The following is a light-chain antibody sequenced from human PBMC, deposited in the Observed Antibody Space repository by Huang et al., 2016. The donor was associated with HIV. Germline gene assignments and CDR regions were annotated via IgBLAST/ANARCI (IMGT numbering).Light chain of an antibody. V-gene: IGKV3-11*01. CDR3: QQHHSWLT. Sequence: IVLTQSPATLSWYLGERVTLSCRASQSISNHLAWYQQRPGQAPRLLSYVASNRGAGVPARFSGSGSGTDFTLTISSLEPEDFALYYCQQHHSWLTFGGGTKLEVK. CDR1: QSISNH. CDR2: VAS. J-gene: IGKJ4*01.